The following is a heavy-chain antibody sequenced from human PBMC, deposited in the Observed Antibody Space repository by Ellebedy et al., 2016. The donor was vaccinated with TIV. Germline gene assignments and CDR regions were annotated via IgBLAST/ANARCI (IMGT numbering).Heavy chain of an antibody. CDR2: IKQDGSEK. J-gene: IGHJ6*02. CDR3: ARDNKLVYDILTGYYISYYYGMDV. Sequence: GESLKISXAASGFTFSSYWMSWVRQAPGKGLEWVANIKQDGSEKYYVYSVKGRFTISRDNAKNSLHLQMNSLRAEDTVVYYCARDNKLVYDILTGYYISYYYGMDVWGQGTTVTVSS. D-gene: IGHD3-9*01. CDR1: GFTFSSYW. V-gene: IGHV3-7*03.